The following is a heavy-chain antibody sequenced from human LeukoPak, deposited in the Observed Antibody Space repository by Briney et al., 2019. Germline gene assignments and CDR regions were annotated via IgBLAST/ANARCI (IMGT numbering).Heavy chain of an antibody. V-gene: IGHV5-51*01. D-gene: IGHD2-2*01. Sequence: GESLKISCKGSGYSFTSYWIGWVRQMPGKGLEWMGITYPGDSDTRYSPSFQGQVHISVDKSISTAYLQWSSLKASDTAIYYCAKIDRQYCSRSSCYALDYWGQGTQVTVSS. CDR2: TYPGDSDT. CDR3: AKIDRQYCSRSSCYALDY. J-gene: IGHJ4*02. CDR1: GYSFTSYW.